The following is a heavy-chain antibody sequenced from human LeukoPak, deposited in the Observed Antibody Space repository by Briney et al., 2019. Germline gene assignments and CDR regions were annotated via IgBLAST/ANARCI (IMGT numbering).Heavy chain of an antibody. CDR1: GYTFTSYG. D-gene: IGHD6-13*01. V-gene: IGHV1-18*01. Sequence: ASVKVSCKASGYTFTSYGISWVRQAPGQGLEWMGWISAYNGNTNYTRKLQGRVTMTTDTSTSTAYMELRSLRSDDTAVYYCARDGRAAGDSDAFDIWGQGTMVTVSS. CDR3: ARDGRAAGDSDAFDI. J-gene: IGHJ3*02. CDR2: ISAYNGNT.